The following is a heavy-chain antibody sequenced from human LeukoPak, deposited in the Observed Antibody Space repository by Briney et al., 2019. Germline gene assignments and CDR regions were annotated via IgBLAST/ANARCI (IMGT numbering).Heavy chain of an antibody. V-gene: IGHV3-48*02. Sequence: PSGGSLRLSCAASGFTFSSYSMNWVRQTPGKGLEWVSYISSSSSTIYYADSVKGRFTISRDNAKNSLYLQMNSLRDEDTAVYYCHLWFGELFSHWGQGTLVTVSS. CDR3: HLWFGELFSH. J-gene: IGHJ4*02. D-gene: IGHD3-10*01. CDR1: GFTFSSYS. CDR2: ISSSSSTI.